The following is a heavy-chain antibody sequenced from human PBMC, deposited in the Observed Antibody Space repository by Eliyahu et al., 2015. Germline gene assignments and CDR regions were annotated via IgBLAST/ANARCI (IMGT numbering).Heavy chain of an antibody. J-gene: IGHJ4*02. CDR3: ARLHSYGFSYYFDY. CDR1: GYNFNNYW. CDR2: IYPGDSET. D-gene: IGHD5-18*01. V-gene: IGHV5-51*01. Sequence: EVQLVQSGAEVKKPGESLKISCKGSGYNFNNYWIGWVRQMPGKGLEWMGIIYPGDSETKYSPSFQGQVTISVDKSITTAYLQWTSLKASGTAMYYCARLHSYGFSYYFDYWGQGTLVTVSS.